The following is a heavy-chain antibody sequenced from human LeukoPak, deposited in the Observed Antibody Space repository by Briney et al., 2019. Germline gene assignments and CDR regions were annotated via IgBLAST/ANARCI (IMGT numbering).Heavy chain of an antibody. V-gene: IGHV4-39*01. CDR1: GGSISSSSYY. CDR3: ARHPSYYYDSSGYYGAFDI. Sequence: PSETLSLTCTVSGGSISSSSYYWGWIRQPPGKGLEWIGSIYYSGSTYYNPSLKSRVTISVDTSKNQFSLKLSSVTAADTAVYYCARHPSYYYDSSGYYGAFDIWGQGTMVTVSS. D-gene: IGHD3-22*01. CDR2: IYYSGST. J-gene: IGHJ3*02.